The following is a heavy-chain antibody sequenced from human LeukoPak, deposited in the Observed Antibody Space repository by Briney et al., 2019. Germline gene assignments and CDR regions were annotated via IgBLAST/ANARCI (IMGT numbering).Heavy chain of an antibody. CDR1: GYSFTSYW. CDR3: ARLAGCTNGVCYYFDY. V-gene: IGHV5-51*01. Sequence: GESLKISCKGSGYSFTSYWIGWVRQMPGKGLEWMGIIYPGDSDTRYSPSFQGQVTISADKSISTAYLQWSSLKASDTAVYYCARLAGCTNGVCYYFDYWGQGTLVTVSS. D-gene: IGHD2-8*01. CDR2: IYPGDSDT. J-gene: IGHJ4*02.